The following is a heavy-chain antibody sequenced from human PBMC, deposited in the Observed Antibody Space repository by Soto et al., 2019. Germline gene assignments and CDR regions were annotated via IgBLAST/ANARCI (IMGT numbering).Heavy chain of an antibody. CDR2: IIPIFGTA. CDR1: GGTFSSYA. CDR3: ASGDYDFWSGPGGGIDV. J-gene: IGHJ6*02. Sequence: QVQLVQSGAEVKKPGSSVKVSCKASGGTFSSYAISWVRQAPGRGLEWMGGIIPIFGTANYAQKFQGRVTITADESTSTAYMELSSLRSEDTAVYYCASGDYDFWSGPGGGIDVWGQGTTVTVSS. D-gene: IGHD3-3*01. V-gene: IGHV1-69*12.